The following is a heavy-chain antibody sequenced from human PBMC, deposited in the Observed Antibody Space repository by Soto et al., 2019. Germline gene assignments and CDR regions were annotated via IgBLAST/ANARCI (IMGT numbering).Heavy chain of an antibody. V-gene: IGHV1-18*01. CDR1: GYTFTSYG. CDR3: ARRGRDYDFWSGYPQPIWEY. J-gene: IGHJ4*02. CDR2: ISAYNGNT. D-gene: IGHD3-3*01. Sequence: QVQLVQSGAEVKKPGASVKVSCKASGYTFTSYGISWVRQAPGQGLEWMGWISAYNGNTNYAQKLQGRVTMTTDTSTSTAYMELWSLRSDDTAVYYCARRGRDYDFWSGYPQPIWEYWGQGTLVTVSS.